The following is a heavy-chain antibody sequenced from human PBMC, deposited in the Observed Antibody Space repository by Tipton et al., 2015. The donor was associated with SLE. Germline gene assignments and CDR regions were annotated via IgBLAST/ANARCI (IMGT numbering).Heavy chain of an antibody. V-gene: IGHV3-7*01. Sequence: SLRLSCAASGFTFSSYWMSWVRQAPGKGLEWVANIKQDGSEKYYVDSVKGRFTISRDNAKISLYLQMNSLRAEDTAVYYCAREAYSGSYFDYWGQGTLVTVSS. CDR3: AREAYSGSYFDY. CDR2: IKQDGSEK. J-gene: IGHJ4*02. D-gene: IGHD1-26*01. CDR1: GFTFSSYW.